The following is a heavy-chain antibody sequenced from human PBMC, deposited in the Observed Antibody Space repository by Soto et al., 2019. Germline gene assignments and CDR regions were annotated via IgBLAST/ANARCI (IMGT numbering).Heavy chain of an antibody. J-gene: IGHJ4*02. Sequence: ASVKVSCKASGYTFTDYYLHWVRHAPGQGLEWMGWTNPDSGGTNYAQKFQGRVTMTRDTSISTAYMELSRLRSDDTAVYYCARVQGSGSPYYFDSWGQGTLVTVSS. CDR3: ARVQGSGSPYYFDS. CDR2: TNPDSGGT. D-gene: IGHD3-10*01. CDR1: GYTFTDYY. V-gene: IGHV1-2*02.